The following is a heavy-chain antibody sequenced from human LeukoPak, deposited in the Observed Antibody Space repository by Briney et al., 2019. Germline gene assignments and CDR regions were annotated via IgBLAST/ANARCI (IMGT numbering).Heavy chain of an antibody. D-gene: IGHD4-17*01. CDR3: VRASGDYGDYGDFDL. CDR1: GGSISSSSYY. Sequence: SETLSLTCTVSGGSISSSSYYWGWIRQPPGKGLEWIGSIYYSGSTYYNPSLKSRVTISKDRSKNQVSLKLSSVTAADTAIYYCVRASGDYGDYGDFDLWGRGTLVTVSS. J-gene: IGHJ2*01. V-gene: IGHV4-39*07. CDR2: IYYSGST.